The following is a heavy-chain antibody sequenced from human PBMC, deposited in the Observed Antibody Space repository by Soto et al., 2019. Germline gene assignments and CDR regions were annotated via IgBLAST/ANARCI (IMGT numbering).Heavy chain of an antibody. V-gene: IGHV3-48*02. Sequence: GGSLRLSCAAPGFTFSSYSMNWVRQAPGKGLEWISYISSHSSTLYYADSVKGRFTISRDNAGNSLYLQMNSLRDEDTAVYYCVRDGSGNLYLNWFDPWGQGTLVTVSS. CDR1: GFTFSSYS. J-gene: IGHJ5*02. CDR3: VRDGSGNLYLNWFDP. D-gene: IGHD6-19*01. CDR2: ISSHSSTL.